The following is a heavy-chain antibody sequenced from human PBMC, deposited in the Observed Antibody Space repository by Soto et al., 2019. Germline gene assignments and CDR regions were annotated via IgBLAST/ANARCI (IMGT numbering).Heavy chain of an antibody. CDR1: GFTFSNAW. D-gene: IGHD6-13*01. J-gene: IGHJ4*02. CDR2: IKSKTDGGTT. Sequence: GGSLRLSCAASGFTFSNAWMSWVRQAPGKGLEWVGRIKSKTDGGTTDYAAPVKGRFTISRDDSKNTLYLQMNSLKTEDTAVYYCTLSGRSWYFEGVDYWGQGTLVTVSS. CDR3: TLSGRSWYFEGVDY. V-gene: IGHV3-15*01.